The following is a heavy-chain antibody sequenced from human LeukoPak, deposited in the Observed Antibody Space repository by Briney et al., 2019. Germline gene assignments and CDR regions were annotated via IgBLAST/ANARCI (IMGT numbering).Heavy chain of an antibody. D-gene: IGHD3-16*01. V-gene: IGHV4-59*12. J-gene: IGHJ6*03. CDR3: ARETSQKGAHYMDV. Sequence: SETLSLTCTVSGGSISSYYWSWIRQPPGKGLEWIGYIYYSGSTNYKSSLKSRVTISVDTSKKQFSLKLSSVTAADTAVYYCARETSQKGAHYMDVWGKGTTVNISS. CDR2: IYYSGST. CDR1: GGSISSYY.